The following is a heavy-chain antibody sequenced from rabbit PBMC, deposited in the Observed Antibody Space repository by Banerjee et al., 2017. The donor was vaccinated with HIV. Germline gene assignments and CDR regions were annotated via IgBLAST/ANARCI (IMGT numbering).Heavy chain of an antibody. D-gene: IGHD1-1*01. CDR3: ARDLPISGGYSFDL. J-gene: IGHJ4*01. CDR1: GFDFSGYG. CDR2: IDTASTGTT. Sequence: QEQLVESGGGLVTLGGSLKLSCKASGFDFSGYGIIWVRQAPGKGLEWIACIDTASTGTTYYASWAKGRFTISKTSSTTVTLQVTSLTAADTATYFCARDLPISGGYSFDLWGPGTLVTVS. V-gene: IGHV1S45*01.